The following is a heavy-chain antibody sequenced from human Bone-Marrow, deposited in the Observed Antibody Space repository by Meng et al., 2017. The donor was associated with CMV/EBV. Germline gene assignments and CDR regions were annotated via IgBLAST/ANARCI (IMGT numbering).Heavy chain of an antibody. CDR2: ISSSGSTI. J-gene: IGHJ6*02. V-gene: IGHV3-48*04. CDR1: GFTFSSYS. Sequence: GESLKISCAASGFTFSSYSMNWVRQAPGKGLEWVSYISSSGSTIYYADSVKGRFTISRDNAKNSLYLQMNSLRAEDTAVYYCARGAIVLMVYARSDGMDVWGQGTTVTVSS. CDR3: ARGAIVLMVYARSDGMDV. D-gene: IGHD2-8*01.